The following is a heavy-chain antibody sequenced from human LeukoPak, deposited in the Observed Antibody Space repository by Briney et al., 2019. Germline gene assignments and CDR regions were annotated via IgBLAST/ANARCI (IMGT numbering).Heavy chain of an antibody. D-gene: IGHD5-18*01. CDR2: ISGSGGST. CDR3: AKDSGYSYGPFDY. CDR1: GFTFSSYA. J-gene: IGHJ4*02. V-gene: IGHV3-23*01. Sequence: SGGSLRLSCAASGFTFSSYAMNWVRQAPGKGLEWVSGISGSGGSTYYANSVKGRFTISRDKSKNTLYLQMSSLRAEDTAVYYCAKDSGYSYGPFDYWGQGTLVTVSS.